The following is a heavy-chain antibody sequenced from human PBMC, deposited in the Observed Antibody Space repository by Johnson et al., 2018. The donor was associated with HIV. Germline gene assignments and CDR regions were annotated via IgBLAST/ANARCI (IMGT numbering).Heavy chain of an antibody. J-gene: IGHJ3*02. CDR3: AKDQPHRIVGATGKVAFDI. Sequence: QVQLVESGGGVVQPGRSLRLSCAASGFTFSSYGMHWVRQAPGKGLEWVAVIWYDGSNKYYADSVKGRFTISRDNSKNTLYLQMTSLRAEDTAVYYCAKDQPHRIVGATGKVAFDIWGQGTMVTVSS. V-gene: IGHV3-33*06. CDR2: IWYDGSNK. D-gene: IGHD1-26*01. CDR1: GFTFSSYG.